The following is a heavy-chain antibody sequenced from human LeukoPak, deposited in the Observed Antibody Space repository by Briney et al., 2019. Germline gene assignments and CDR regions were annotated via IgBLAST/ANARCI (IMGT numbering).Heavy chain of an antibody. CDR1: GGSISSYY. Sequence: SETLSLTCTVSGGSISSYYWSWIRQPPGKGLEWIGYIYYSGSTNYNPSLKSRVTISVDTSKNQSSLKLSSVTAADTAVYYCARGGRYFDWRNGMDVWGQGTTVTVSS. CDR2: IYYSGST. J-gene: IGHJ6*02. D-gene: IGHD3-9*01. V-gene: IGHV4-59*01. CDR3: ARGGRYFDWRNGMDV.